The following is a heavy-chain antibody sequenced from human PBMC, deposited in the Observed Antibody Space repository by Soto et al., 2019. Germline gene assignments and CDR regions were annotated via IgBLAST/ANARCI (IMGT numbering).Heavy chain of an antibody. D-gene: IGHD3-16*01. CDR3: TRGAWGYAFDV. Sequence: QVQLQQSGPGLLKPSQTLSLTCTVSGDSISSGGYYWTWVRQRPGKGLEWIGYIRYSESTYYNPSLKSRVIVSIDTSKNQFSLRLSSVTAADTAVYFCTRGAWGYAFDVWGQGTMVTVSS. V-gene: IGHV4-31*03. CDR2: IRYSEST. J-gene: IGHJ3*01. CDR1: GDSISSGGYY.